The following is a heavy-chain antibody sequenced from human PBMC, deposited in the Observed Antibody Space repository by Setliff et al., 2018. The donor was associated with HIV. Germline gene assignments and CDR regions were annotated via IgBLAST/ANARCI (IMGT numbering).Heavy chain of an antibody. J-gene: IGHJ4*02. CDR3: ARDGFIIHSSGWVRYFDY. V-gene: IGHV3-23*01. CDR2: ISGSADST. D-gene: IGHD6-19*01. CDR1: GFIFGSYW. Sequence: GGSLRLSCAASGFIFGSYWMHWVRQTPGKGLEWVSAISGSADSTYYAHSVRGRFTISRDNSKNTLYLQMNSLRAEDTAVYYCARDGFIIHSSGWVRYFDYWGQGTLVTVSS.